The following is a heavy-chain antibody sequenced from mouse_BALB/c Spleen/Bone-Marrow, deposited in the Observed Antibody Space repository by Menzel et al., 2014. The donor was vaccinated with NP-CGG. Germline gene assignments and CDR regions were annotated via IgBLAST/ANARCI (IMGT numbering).Heavy chain of an antibody. J-gene: IGHJ1*01. Sequence: VKLVESGAELVRPGTSVKMSCKASGYTFTSSAIHWVSQRPEQELAWIGRLFPGNVSIEYNYKFKDKPTLTSDKSSSTVYIQLSRLTSEDSAVYCCSRGGWLGDYFYTGGAGTTVTVSS. V-gene: IGHV1S56*01. CDR3: SRGGWLGDYFYT. CDR1: GYTFTSSA. CDR2: LFPGNVSI. D-gene: IGHD2-3*01.